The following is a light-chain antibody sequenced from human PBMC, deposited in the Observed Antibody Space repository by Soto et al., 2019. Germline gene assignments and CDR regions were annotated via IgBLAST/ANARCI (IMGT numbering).Light chain of an antibody. CDR1: QSVSTY. CDR3: QQRSDWPT. Sequence: EIVLTQSPATLSLSPGERATLSCRASQSVSTYLAWYQQKPGQAPRLLIYDASNRAAGIPARFSGGGSGTDFTLTITSLDHEDFAVYYCQQRSDWPTFGGGTKVEIK. J-gene: IGKJ4*01. CDR2: DAS. V-gene: IGKV3-11*01.